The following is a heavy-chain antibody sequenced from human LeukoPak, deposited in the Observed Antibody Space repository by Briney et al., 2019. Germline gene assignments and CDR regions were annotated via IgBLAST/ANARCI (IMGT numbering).Heavy chain of an antibody. CDR3: ARDVGCSSASCYLTYYYYMDV. Sequence: ASVKVSGMASGGTFSSYAINWVRQAPGQGLEWMGGIIPIFGTANYAQKFQGRVTITADESTSTAYMELSSLRSEDTAVYYCARDVGCSSASCYLTYYYYMDVWGKGTTVTVSS. CDR2: IIPIFGTA. CDR1: GGTFSSYA. V-gene: IGHV1-69*13. D-gene: IGHD2-2*01. J-gene: IGHJ6*03.